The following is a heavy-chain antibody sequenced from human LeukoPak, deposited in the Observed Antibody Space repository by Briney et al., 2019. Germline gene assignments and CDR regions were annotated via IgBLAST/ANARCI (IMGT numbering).Heavy chain of an antibody. J-gene: IGHJ3*02. D-gene: IGHD5-18*01. V-gene: IGHV3-23*01. CDR2: ISGSGGST. CDR3: ARTVDRAMVNLFAFDI. Sequence: GGSLRLSCAASGFTFSNYAMNWARQAPGKGLEWVSVISGSGGSTFYADSVKGRFTISRDTSKNALYLQMNSLRAEDTAVYYCARTVDRAMVNLFAFDIWGQGTMVTVSS. CDR1: GFTFSNYA.